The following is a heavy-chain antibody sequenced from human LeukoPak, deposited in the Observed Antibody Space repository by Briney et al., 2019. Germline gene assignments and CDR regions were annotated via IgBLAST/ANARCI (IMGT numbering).Heavy chain of an antibody. Sequence: PGGSMRLSCTALGSTFDDYGMSWVRQAPGKGLEWVSGINWNGGSTGYADSVKGRLTISRDNAKNSLYLQMNSLRAEDTALYYCARAAVAGFDYWGQGTLVTVSS. CDR3: ARAAVAGFDY. J-gene: IGHJ4*02. CDR2: INWNGGST. V-gene: IGHV3-20*04. D-gene: IGHD6-19*01. CDR1: GSTFDDYG.